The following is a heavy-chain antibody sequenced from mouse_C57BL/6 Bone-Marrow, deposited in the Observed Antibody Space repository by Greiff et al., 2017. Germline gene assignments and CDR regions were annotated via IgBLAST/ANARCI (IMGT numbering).Heavy chain of an antibody. Sequence: EVQLQQSGPELVKPGASVKIPCKASGYTFTDYSMDWVKQSHGKSLEWIGDINPNNGGTIYNQKFKGKATLTVDKSSSTAHMERRSLTSEDTAVYDGARAPGGSLWYFDVWGTGTTVTVSS. D-gene: IGHD1-1*01. CDR2: INPNNGGT. J-gene: IGHJ1*03. CDR1: GYTFTDYS. CDR3: ARAPGGSLWYFDV. V-gene: IGHV1-18*01.